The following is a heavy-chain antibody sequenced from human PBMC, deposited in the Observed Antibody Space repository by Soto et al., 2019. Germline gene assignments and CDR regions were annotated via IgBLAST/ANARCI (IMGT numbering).Heavy chain of an antibody. Sequence: GLDLEWLALIYWDDDKRYSPSLKSRLTITKDTSKNQVVLTMTNMDPVDTATYYCAHRETGTSHWNFDLWGRGALVTVSS. D-gene: IGHD7-27*01. J-gene: IGHJ2*01. CDR3: AHRETGTSHWNFDL. CDR2: IYWDDDK. V-gene: IGHV2-5*02.